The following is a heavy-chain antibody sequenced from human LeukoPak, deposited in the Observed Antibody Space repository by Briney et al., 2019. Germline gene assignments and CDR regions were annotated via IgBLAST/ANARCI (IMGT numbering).Heavy chain of an antibody. D-gene: IGHD6-19*01. Sequence: SVKVSCKASGGTFSSYAISWVRQTPGQGLEWMGRIIPILGIANYAQKFQGRVTITADKSTSTAYMELSSLRSEDTAVYYCILAGTTTIFDYWGQGTLVTVSS. CDR1: GGTFSSYA. CDR3: ILAGTTTIFDY. CDR2: IIPILGIA. V-gene: IGHV1-69*04. J-gene: IGHJ4*02.